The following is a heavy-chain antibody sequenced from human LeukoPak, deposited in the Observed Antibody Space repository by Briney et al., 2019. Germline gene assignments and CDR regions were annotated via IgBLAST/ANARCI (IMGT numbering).Heavy chain of an antibody. CDR3: ARRKVGGNSVEFDY. CDR2: IYRNDDR. CDR1: GFSLSPSGVG. Sequence: KTSGPTLVKPTQTLTLTCTCSGFSLSPSGVGVGWIRQPPGKALEWLALIYRNDDRRYTPSLKNRLTITKDTSKNQVVLTMTNMDPVDTAAYFCARRKVGGNSVEFDYWGQGIMVTVSS. J-gene: IGHJ4*02. D-gene: IGHD4-23*01. V-gene: IGHV2-5*01.